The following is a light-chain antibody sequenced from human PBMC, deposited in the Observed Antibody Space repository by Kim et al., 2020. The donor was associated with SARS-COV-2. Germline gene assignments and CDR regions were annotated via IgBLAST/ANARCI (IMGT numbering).Light chain of an antibody. CDR2: GNN. J-gene: IGLJ3*02. CDR1: ILGSYY. Sequence: ALGQTGRITCQGDILGSYYASCYQKKRGHAAVLFVYGNNKRPSGIPGRFSGSSAENTSSLTITGAQEEDEAYYYCNSQVSSGNGVFGGGTQLTVL. CDR3: NSQVSSGNGV. V-gene: IGLV3-19*01.